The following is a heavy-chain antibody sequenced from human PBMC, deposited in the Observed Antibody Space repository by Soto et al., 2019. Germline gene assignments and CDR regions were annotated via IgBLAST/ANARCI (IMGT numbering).Heavy chain of an antibody. J-gene: IGHJ2*01. CDR3: ATDPHYYGSGRQNWYFDL. V-gene: IGHV1-24*01. CDR2: FDPEDGET. CDR1: GYTLTELS. Sequence: QVQLVQSGAEVKKPGASVKVSCKVSGYTLTELSMHWVRQAPGKGLEWMGGFDPEDGETIYAQKFQGRVTMTEDTSTDTAYMELSSLRSEDTAVYYCATDPHYYGSGRQNWYFDLWGRGTLVTVSS. D-gene: IGHD3-10*01.